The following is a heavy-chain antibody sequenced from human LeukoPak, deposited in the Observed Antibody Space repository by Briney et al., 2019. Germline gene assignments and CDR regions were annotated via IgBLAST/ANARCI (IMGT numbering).Heavy chain of an antibody. CDR1: GYTFTSYG. V-gene: IGHV1-18*01. J-gene: IGHJ4*02. CDR3: ARGSMVVAAKGVDY. D-gene: IGHD2-15*01. Sequence: ASVKVSCKASGYTFTSYGISWVRQAPGQGLEWMGWISAYNGNTNYAQKLQGRVIMTTDTSTSTAYMELRSLRSDDTAVYYCARGSMVVAAKGVDYWGQGTLVTVSS. CDR2: ISAYNGNT.